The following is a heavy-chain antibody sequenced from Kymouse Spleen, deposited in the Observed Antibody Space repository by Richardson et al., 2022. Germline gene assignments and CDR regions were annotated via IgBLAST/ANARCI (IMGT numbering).Heavy chain of an antibody. Sequence: QVQLQQWGAGLLKPSETLSLTCAVYGGSFSGYYWSWIRQPPGKGLEWIGEINHSGSTNYNPSLKSRVTISVDTSKNQFSLKLSSVTAADTAVYYCARRGRDGSGSPYYYYYGMDVWGQGTTVTVSS. CDR3: ARRGRDGSGSPYYYYYGMDV. CDR1: GGSFSGYY. D-gene: IGHD3-10*01. V-gene: IGHV4-34*01. CDR2: INHSGST. J-gene: IGHJ6*02.